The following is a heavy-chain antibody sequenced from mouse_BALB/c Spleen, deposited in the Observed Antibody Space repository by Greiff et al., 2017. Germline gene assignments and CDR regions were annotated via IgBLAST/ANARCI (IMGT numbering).Heavy chain of an antibody. CDR3: ARSRYGSSFYAMDY. J-gene: IGHJ4*01. D-gene: IGHD1-1*01. V-gene: IGHV5-17*02. CDR2: ISSGSSTI. CDR1: GFTFSSFG. Sequence: EVQGVESGGGLVQPGGSRKLSCAASGFTFSSFGMHWVRQAPEKGLEWVAYISSGSSTIYYADTVKGRFTISRDNPKNTLFLQMTSLRSEDTAMYYCARSRYGSSFYAMDYWGQGTSVTVSS.